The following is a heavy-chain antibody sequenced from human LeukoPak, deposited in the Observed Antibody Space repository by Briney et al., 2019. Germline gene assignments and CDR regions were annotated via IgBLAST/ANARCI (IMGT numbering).Heavy chain of an antibody. CDR1: GYSFTGSY. CDR3: ARDPGILVRGSRRGYDGNYYHMDV. D-gene: IGHD3-10*01. J-gene: IGHJ6*03. Sequence: ASVKVSCKASGYSFTGSYMHWVRQAPGQGLEWMGWLNRNSRGTNYAQKFQGRVTMTRDTSISTAYMDLSRLRSDDTAVYYCARDPGILVRGSRRGYDGNYYHMDVWGKGTMVTITS. CDR2: LNRNSRGT. V-gene: IGHV1-2*02.